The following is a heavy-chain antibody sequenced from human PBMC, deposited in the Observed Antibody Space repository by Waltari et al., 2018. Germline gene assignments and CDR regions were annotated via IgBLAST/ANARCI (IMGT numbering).Heavy chain of an antibody. D-gene: IGHD3-10*01. CDR3: AREDRRGVIWY. Sequence: QVQLQESGPGLVKPSQTLSLTCTVSGGSISSGSYYWSWIRQPAGKGLELIGRIYTSGSTNYNPSLKSRVTISVDTSKNQFSLKLSSVTAADTAVYYCAREDRRGVIWYWGQGTLVTVSS. CDR1: GGSISSGSYY. V-gene: IGHV4-61*02. CDR2: IYTSGST. J-gene: IGHJ4*02.